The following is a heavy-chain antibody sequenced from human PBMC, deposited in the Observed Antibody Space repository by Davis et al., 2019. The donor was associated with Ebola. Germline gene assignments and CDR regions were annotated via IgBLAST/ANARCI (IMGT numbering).Heavy chain of an antibody. J-gene: IGHJ5*02. CDR3: ARAVGGPSGWFDP. Sequence: MPSETLSLTCAVYGGSFSGYYWSWIRQPPGKGLEWIGEINHSGSTNYNPSLKSRVTISVDTSKNQFSLKLSSVTAADTAVYYCARAVGGPSGWFDPWGQGTLVTVSS. CDR1: GGSFSGYY. D-gene: IGHD3-16*01. CDR2: INHSGST. V-gene: IGHV4-34*01.